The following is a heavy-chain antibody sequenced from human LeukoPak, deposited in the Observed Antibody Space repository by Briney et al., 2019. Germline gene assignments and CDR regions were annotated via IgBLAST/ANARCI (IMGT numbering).Heavy chain of an antibody. J-gene: IGHJ4*02. CDR1: GFTFSRYA. CDR2: PYDGNNK. D-gene: IGHD6-19*01. CDR3: ARVWGVAVAGTDFDY. Sequence: PGGSLRLSCAASGFTFSRYAMHWVRQAPGKGLEWVAVPYDGNNKNYADSVKGRFTISRDNSKNTLYLQMNSLRPEDTAVYYCARVWGVAVAGTDFDYWGQGTLVTVSS. V-gene: IGHV3-30-3*01.